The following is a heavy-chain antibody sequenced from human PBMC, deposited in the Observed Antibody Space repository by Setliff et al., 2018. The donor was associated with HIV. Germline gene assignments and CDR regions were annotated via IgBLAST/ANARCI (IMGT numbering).Heavy chain of an antibody. V-gene: IGHV1-2*04. Sequence: ASVKVSCKASGYSFTDYYIHWVRQAPGQGLEWMGWINPKSDGTNYAQKFQGWITMTRDTSISTAYMELRSLRSDDTAVYYCARVAWYYSFWSGLGDAFDIWGQGTMVTVS. J-gene: IGHJ3*02. CDR3: ARVAWYYSFWSGLGDAFDI. CDR2: INPKSDGT. CDR1: GYSFTDYY. D-gene: IGHD3-3*01.